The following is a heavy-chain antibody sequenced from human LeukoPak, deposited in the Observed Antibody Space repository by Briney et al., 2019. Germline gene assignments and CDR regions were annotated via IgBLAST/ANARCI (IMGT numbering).Heavy chain of an antibody. D-gene: IGHD4-11*01. CDR1: GFSFSSYV. CDR2: ISNDGNNK. V-gene: IGHV3-30-3*01. Sequence: GGSLRLSCAASGFSFSSYVMHWVRQAPGKGLELVAIISNDGNNKYYPDSVKGRFSISRDNSKNTMYLQMNSLRAEDTAVYYCARDTESDYWGQGTLVTVSS. CDR3: ARDTESDY. J-gene: IGHJ4*02.